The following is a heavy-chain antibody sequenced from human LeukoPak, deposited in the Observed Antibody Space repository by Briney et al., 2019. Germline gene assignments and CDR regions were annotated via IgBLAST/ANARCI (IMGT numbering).Heavy chain of an antibody. CDR3: AREGYCSGGSCYDPFGY. V-gene: IGHV3-7*01. Sequence: GGSLRLSCAAFGFTFSSYWMSWVRQAPGKGLEWVANIKQDGSEKYYVDSVKGRFTISRDNAKNSLYLQMNSLRAEDTAVYYCAREGYCSGGSCYDPFGYWGQGTLVTVSS. CDR2: IKQDGSEK. D-gene: IGHD2-15*01. J-gene: IGHJ4*02. CDR1: GFTFSSYW.